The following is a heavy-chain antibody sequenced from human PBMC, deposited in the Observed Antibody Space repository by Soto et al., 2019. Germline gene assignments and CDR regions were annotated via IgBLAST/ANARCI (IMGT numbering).Heavy chain of an antibody. Sequence: QVQLVQSGAQVKKPGASVKVSCKASGYTFTSYCISWLRQAPGQGLEWMGWISAYNGNTNYAQKTQRRVTMTTNTSTSTAYMERRSLRSDDTAVYYCARDLVWNHAFDYWGQGTMVTVSS. CDR3: ARDLVWNHAFDY. J-gene: IGHJ4*02. CDR1: GYTFTSYC. D-gene: IGHD1-1*01. V-gene: IGHV1-18*01. CDR2: ISAYNGNT.